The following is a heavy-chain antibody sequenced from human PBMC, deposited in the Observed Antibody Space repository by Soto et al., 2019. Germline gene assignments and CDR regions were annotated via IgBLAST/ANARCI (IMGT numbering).Heavy chain of an antibody. CDR1: GGSVSSGSYY. D-gene: IGHD2-15*01. Sequence: SETLSLTCTVSGGSVSSGSYYWSWIRQPPGKGLEWIGYIYYSGSTNYNPSLKSRVTISVDTSKNQFSLKLSSVTAADTAVYYCARGVVVAATGGNYYYCGMDVWGQGTTVTVSS. V-gene: IGHV4-61*01. J-gene: IGHJ6*02. CDR3: ARGVVVAATGGNYYYCGMDV. CDR2: IYYSGST.